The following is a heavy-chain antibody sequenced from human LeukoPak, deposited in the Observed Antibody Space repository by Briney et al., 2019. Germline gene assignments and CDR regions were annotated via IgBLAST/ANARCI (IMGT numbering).Heavy chain of an antibody. Sequence: GASVKVSCKVSGYTLTELSMHWVRQAPGKGLEWMGGFDPEDGETIYAQKFQGRVTMTTDTSTNTAYMELRSLRSDDTAVYYCARGGIDVVTAPVSNWFDPWGQGTLVTVSS. D-gene: IGHD2-15*01. J-gene: IGHJ5*02. V-gene: IGHV1-24*01. CDR2: FDPEDGET. CDR1: GYTLTELS. CDR3: ARGGIDVVTAPVSNWFDP.